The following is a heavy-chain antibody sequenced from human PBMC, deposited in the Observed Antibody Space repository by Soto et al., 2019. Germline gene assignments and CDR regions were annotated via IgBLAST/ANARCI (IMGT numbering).Heavy chain of an antibody. J-gene: IGHJ4*02. CDR2: ISYDGSNK. CDR3: AREGYNGYYFDY. D-gene: IGHD5-18*01. CDR1: GFTFSSYA. Sequence: GGSLRLSCAASGFTFSSYAMHWVRQAPGKGLEWVAVISYDGSNKYYADSVKGRFTISRDNSKNTLYLQMNSLRAEDTAVYYCAREGYNGYYFDYWGQGTLVTVSS. V-gene: IGHV3-30-3*01.